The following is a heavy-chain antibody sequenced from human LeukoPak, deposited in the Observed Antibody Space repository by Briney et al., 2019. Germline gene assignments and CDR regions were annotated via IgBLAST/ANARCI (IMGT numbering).Heavy chain of an antibody. CDR3: ASPVYYYDSSGYQYYYYYGMDV. V-gene: IGHV1-69*13. Sequence: SVKVSCKASGGTFSSYAISWVRQAPGQGLEWMGGIIPIFGTANYAQKFQGRVTITADESTSTAYMELSSLRSEDTAVSYCASPVYYYDSSGYQYYYYYGMDVWGQGTTVTVSS. CDR1: GGTFSSYA. J-gene: IGHJ6*02. D-gene: IGHD3-22*01. CDR2: IIPIFGTA.